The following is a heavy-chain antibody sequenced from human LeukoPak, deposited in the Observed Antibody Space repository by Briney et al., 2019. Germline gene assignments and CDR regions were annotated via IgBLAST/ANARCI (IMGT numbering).Heavy chain of an antibody. J-gene: IGHJ5*02. CDR2: INHSGST. CDR1: GGSFSGYY. CDR3: ARLLGGGVDP. Sequence: ASETLSLTCAVYGGSFSGYYWSWIRQPPGKGLEWIGEINHSGSTNYNPSLKSRVTISVDTSKNQFSLKLSSVTAADTAVYYCARLLGGGVDPWGQGTLVTVSS. V-gene: IGHV4-34*01. D-gene: IGHD3-16*01.